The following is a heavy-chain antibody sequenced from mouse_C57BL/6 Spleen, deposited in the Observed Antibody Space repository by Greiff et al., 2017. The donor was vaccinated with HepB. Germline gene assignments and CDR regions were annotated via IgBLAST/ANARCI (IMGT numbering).Heavy chain of an antibody. CDR2: IYPGSGST. Sequence: QVQLQQSGAELVKPGASVKMSCKASGYTFTSYWITWVKQRPGQGLEWIGDIYPGSGSTNYNEKFKSKATLTVDTSSSTAYMQLSSLTSEDSAVYYCVLYFEGYFDVWGTGTTVTVSS. CDR3: VLYFEGYFDV. V-gene: IGHV1-55*01. J-gene: IGHJ1*03. D-gene: IGHD2-1*01. CDR1: GYTFTSYW.